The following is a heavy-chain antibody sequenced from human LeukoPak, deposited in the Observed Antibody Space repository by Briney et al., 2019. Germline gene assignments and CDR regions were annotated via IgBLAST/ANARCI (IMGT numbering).Heavy chain of an antibody. CDR2: ISGSGGST. Sequence: GGSLRLSCAASGFTFSSYAMSWVRQAPGKGLEWVSAISGSGGSTYYADSVKGRFTISRDNSKNTLYLQMSSLRAEDRAVYYCARGFSGFDYWGQGTLVTVSS. D-gene: IGHD1-14*01. V-gene: IGHV3-23*01. CDR1: GFTFSSYA. CDR3: ARGFSGFDY. J-gene: IGHJ4*02.